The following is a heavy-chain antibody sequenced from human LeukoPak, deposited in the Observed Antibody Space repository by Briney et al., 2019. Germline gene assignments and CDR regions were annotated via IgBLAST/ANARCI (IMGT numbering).Heavy chain of an antibody. V-gene: IGHV3-21*01. Sequence: EAGGSLRLSCAASGFTFSSYSMNWVRQAPGKGLEWVSSISSSSSYIYYADSVKGRFTISRDNAKNSLYLQMNSLRAEDTAVCYCARARQLWLRVDAFDIWGQGTMVTVSS. CDR3: ARARQLWLRVDAFDI. CDR2: ISSSSSYI. J-gene: IGHJ3*02. CDR1: GFTFSSYS. D-gene: IGHD5-18*01.